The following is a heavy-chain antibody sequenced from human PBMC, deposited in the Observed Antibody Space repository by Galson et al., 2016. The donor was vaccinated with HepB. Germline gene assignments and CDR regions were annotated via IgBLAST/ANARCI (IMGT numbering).Heavy chain of an antibody. Sequence: SLRLSCAASGFTFSSYSMNWVRQAPGKGLEWVSYIRSSSNTIYYADSVKGRFTISRDNAKNSLFLQMKSLRDEDTAVYYCARGCWFGLGLKYGMDVCGQGTLVIVSS. D-gene: IGHD3-10*01. J-gene: IGHJ1*01. CDR2: IRSSSNTI. CDR3: ARGCWFGLGLKYGMDV. V-gene: IGHV3-48*02. CDR1: GFTFSSYS.